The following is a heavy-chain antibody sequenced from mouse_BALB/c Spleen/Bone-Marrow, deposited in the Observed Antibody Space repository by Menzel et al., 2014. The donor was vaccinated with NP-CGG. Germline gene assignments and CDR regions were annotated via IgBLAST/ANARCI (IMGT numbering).Heavy chain of an antibody. D-gene: IGHD2-2*01. V-gene: IGHV7-3*02. J-gene: IGHJ2*01. CDR3: ARDGYDDY. CDR2: IRNKANGYTT. CDR1: GFAFTDYY. Sequence: EVMLVESGGGLVQPGGSLRLSCATSGFAFTDYYMSWVRQPPGKALEWLGFIRNKANGYTTEYSASVKGRFTISRDNSQSILYLQMNTLRAEDSATYYCARDGYDDYWGQGTTFTVSS.